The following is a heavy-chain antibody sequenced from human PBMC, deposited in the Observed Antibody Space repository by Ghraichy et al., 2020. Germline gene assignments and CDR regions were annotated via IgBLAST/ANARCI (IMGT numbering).Heavy chain of an antibody. CDR1: GGSFSGYY. D-gene: IGHD5-12*01. CDR2: INHSGST. V-gene: IGHV4-34*01. CDR3: ARGVYSGYDYGDDY. J-gene: IGHJ4*02. Sequence: SETLSLTCAVYGGSFSGYYWSWIRQPPGKGLEWIGEINHSGSTNYNPSLKSRVTISVDTSKNQFSLKLSSVTAADTAVYYCARGVYSGYDYGDDYWGQGTLVTVSS.